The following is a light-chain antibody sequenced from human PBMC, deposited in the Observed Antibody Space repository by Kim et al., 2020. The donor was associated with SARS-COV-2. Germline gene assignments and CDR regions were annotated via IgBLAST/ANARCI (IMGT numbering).Light chain of an antibody. CDR3: QAWDSSTAV. CDR2: QDS. V-gene: IGLV3-1*01. CDR1: KLGDKY. Sequence: SVSQGQTASITCSGDKLGDKYACWYQQKPGQSPVLVIYQDSKRPSGSPERFSGSNSGNTATLTISGTQAMEEADYYCQAWDSSTAVFGGGTKVTVL. J-gene: IGLJ2*01.